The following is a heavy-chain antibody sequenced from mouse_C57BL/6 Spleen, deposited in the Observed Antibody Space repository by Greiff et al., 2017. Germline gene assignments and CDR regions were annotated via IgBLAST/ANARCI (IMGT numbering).Heavy chain of an antibody. Sequence: VQLQQSGAELARPGASVKMSCKASGYTFTSYTMHWVKQRPGQGLEWIGYINPSSGYTKYNQKFKDKATLTADKSSSTAYMQLSSLTSEDSAVYYCARSYDYDLAWFAYWGQGTLVTVSA. V-gene: IGHV1-4*01. CDR2: INPSSGYT. J-gene: IGHJ3*01. D-gene: IGHD2-4*01. CDR3: ARSYDYDLAWFAY. CDR1: GYTFTSYT.